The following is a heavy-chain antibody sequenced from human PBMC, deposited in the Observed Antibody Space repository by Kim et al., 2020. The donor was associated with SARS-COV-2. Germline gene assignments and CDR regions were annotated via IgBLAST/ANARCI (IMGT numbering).Heavy chain of an antibody. CDR2: IYLSGGT. CDR1: GVSISSTNW. CDR3: ARAYGSGQNWFDP. D-gene: IGHD6-25*01. J-gene: IGHJ5*02. Sequence: SETLSLTCAVSGVSISSTNWWTWVRQPPGKGLEWIGEIYLSGGTNYNPSLKSRVTMSIDKSRNQFSLKLSSLTAADTAVYYCARAYGSGQNWFDPWGQGTLVTVSS. V-gene: IGHV4-4*02.